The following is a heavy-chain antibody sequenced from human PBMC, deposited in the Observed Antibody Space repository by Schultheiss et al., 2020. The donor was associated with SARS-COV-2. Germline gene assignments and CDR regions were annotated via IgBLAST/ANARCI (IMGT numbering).Heavy chain of an antibody. CDR3: ARLDPAFDI. J-gene: IGHJ3*02. CDR1: GDSVSRDTSY. Sequence: SETLSLTCTVSGDSVSRDTSYWSWVRQTPGKGLEWIGCIHHTGSTNYNPSLKSRVTISVDTSKNQFSLKLSSVTAADTAVYYCARLDPAFDIWGQGTTVTVSS. CDR2: IHHTGST. V-gene: IGHV4-61*01.